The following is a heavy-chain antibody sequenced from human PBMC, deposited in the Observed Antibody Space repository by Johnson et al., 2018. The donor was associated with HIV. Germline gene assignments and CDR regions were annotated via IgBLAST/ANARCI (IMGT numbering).Heavy chain of an antibody. D-gene: IGHD3-10*01. CDR3: TTMSALWFGDIHVFGDGFDI. V-gene: IGHV3-15*01. J-gene: IGHJ3*02. Sequence: VQLVESGGGSVKSGGSLRVSCAASGFTFSNAWMSWVRPAPGKGLAWVGRVKSQTDGGSIDYAAAVKGRFIISRDDSKNTLFLQMNGLKTEDTAMYYCTTMSALWFGDIHVFGDGFDIWGQGTMVTVSS. CDR1: GFTFSNAW. CDR2: VKSQTDGGSI.